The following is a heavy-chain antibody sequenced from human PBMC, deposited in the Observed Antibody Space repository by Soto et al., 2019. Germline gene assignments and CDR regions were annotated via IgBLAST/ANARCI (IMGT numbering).Heavy chain of an antibody. J-gene: IGHJ5*02. CDR1: GGSISSGGYY. Sequence: SETLSLTCTVSGGSISSGGYYWSWIRQHPGKGLEWIGYIYYSGSTHYNPFLKSRVTISVDTSKNQFSLKLSSVTAADTAVYYCARDKLNGYNWFDPWGQGTLVTVSS. CDR2: IYYSGST. CDR3: ARDKLNGYNWFDP. V-gene: IGHV4-31*03. D-gene: IGHD1-7*01.